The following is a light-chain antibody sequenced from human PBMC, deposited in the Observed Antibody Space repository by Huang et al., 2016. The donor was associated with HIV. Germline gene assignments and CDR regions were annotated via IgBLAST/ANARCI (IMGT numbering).Light chain of an antibody. V-gene: IGKV1-5*03. CDR2: KAS. J-gene: IGKJ1*01. CDR3: QQYNSHSRT. CDR1: QSISNW. Sequence: DLQMTQSPSTLSASIGDRVMITCRASQSISNWLAWYQQKPGKAPNLLIYKASTLESGVPSRFSGSGSGTEFTLTISSLQPDDFATYYCQQYNSHSRTFGQGTKVEIK.